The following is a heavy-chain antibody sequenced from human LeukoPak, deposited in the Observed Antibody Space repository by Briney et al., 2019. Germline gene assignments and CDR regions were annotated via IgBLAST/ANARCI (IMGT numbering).Heavy chain of an antibody. CDR1: GFTFDDYA. CDR2: INWNSGSI. CDR3: AKDITLWFGELHWGIFDY. Sequence: GGSLRLSCAASGFTFDDYAMHWVRQAPGKGLEWVSGINWNSGSIGYADSVKGRFTISRDNAKNSLYLQMNSLRAEDTALYYCAKDITLWFGELHWGIFDYWGQGTLVTVSS. J-gene: IGHJ4*02. D-gene: IGHD3-10*01. V-gene: IGHV3-9*01.